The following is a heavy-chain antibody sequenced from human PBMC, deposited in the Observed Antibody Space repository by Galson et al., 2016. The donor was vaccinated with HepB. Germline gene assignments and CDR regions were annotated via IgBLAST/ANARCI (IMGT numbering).Heavy chain of an antibody. J-gene: IGHJ5*02. Sequence: TLSLTRPVSGDSISSRGHYWSWIRQHPGKGLEWIGYIFYTGSAYYNPSLKSRVIMSVDTSNNHFSLKLSSVSAADTAVYYCARVRAVAGQNWFDPWGQGTLVTVSS. CDR1: GDSISSRGHY. CDR2: IFYTGSA. V-gene: IGHV4-31*03. CDR3: ARVRAVAGQNWFDP. D-gene: IGHD6-19*01.